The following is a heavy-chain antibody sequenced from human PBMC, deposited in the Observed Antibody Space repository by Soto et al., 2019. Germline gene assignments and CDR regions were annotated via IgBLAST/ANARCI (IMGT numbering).Heavy chain of an antibody. V-gene: IGHV3-30*18. D-gene: IGHD3-16*01. J-gene: IGHJ3*02. CDR2: ISYDGSNK. CDR3: AKGLGHGGRGAFDI. Sequence: QVQLVESGGGVVQPGRSLRLSCAASGFTFSSYGMHWVRQAPGKGLEWVAVISYDGSNKYYADSVKGRFTISRDNSKNTLYLQMNSLRDEETAVYYCAKGLGHGGRGAFDIWGQGTMVTVSS. CDR1: GFTFSSYG.